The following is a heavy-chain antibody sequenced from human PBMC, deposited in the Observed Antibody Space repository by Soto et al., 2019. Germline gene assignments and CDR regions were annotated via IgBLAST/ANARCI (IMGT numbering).Heavy chain of an antibody. CDR2: NIPIFGTA. Sequence: QVQLVQSGAEVKKPGSSVKVSCKASGGTFSSYAISWVRQAPGQGLEWMGGNIPIFGTANYAQKFQGRVTITADESTSRAYMELSSLRSEDTAVYYCARNNPRWSAVNWFDPWGQGTLVTVSS. CDR3: ARNNPRWSAVNWFDP. CDR1: GGTFSSYA. D-gene: IGHD2-15*01. J-gene: IGHJ5*02. V-gene: IGHV1-69*01.